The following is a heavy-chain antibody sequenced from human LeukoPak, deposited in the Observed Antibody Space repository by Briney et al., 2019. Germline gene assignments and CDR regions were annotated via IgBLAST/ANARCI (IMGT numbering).Heavy chain of an antibody. Sequence: PSETQSLTCAVYGGSFSGYYWSWIRQPPGKGLEWIGEINHSGSTNYNPSLKSRVTISVDTSKNQFSLKLSSVTAADTAVYYCARERRGVVPAAIFDYWGQGTLVTVSS. D-gene: IGHD2-2*02. J-gene: IGHJ4*02. V-gene: IGHV4-34*01. CDR3: ARERRGVVPAAIFDY. CDR1: GGSFSGYY. CDR2: INHSGST.